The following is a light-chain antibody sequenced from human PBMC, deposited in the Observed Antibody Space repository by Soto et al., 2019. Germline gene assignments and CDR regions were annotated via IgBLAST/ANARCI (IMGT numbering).Light chain of an antibody. CDR2: DVS. J-gene: IGLJ2*01. CDR3: SSYTRSSRSVV. V-gene: IGLV2-14*01. Sequence: QSVLTQPASVSGSPGQSITISCTGTSSDVGGYNYVSWYQQQPGKAPKLMIYDVSYRPSGVSNRFSGSKSGNTASLTISGLQAEDEADYYCSSYTRSSRSVVFGGGTKVTVL. CDR1: SSDVGGYNY.